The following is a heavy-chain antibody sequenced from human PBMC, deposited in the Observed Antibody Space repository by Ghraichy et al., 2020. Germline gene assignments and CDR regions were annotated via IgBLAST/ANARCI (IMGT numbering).Heavy chain of an antibody. V-gene: IGHV3-11*04. CDR2: ITTVGSSI. CDR3: ARDRFNGRYLDY. J-gene: IGHJ4*02. CDR1: GFIFSDYH. D-gene: IGHD1-26*01. Sequence: GESPNISCAASGFIFSDYHMSWVRQAPGKGLEWISYITTVGSSINYADSVKGRFTISRDDAKNTLYLQMSNLRDEDTALYYCARDRFNGRYLDYWGRGTLVTISS.